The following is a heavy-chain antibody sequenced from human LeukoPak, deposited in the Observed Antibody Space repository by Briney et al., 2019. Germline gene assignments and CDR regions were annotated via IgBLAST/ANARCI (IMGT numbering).Heavy chain of an antibody. CDR1: GGSISSYY. Sequence: SETLSLTCTVSGGSISSYYWNWIRQPPGKGLEWIGYIYYSGSTNYNPSLKSRVTISVDTSKNQFSLKLSSVTAADTAVYYCARGWPGSNKDGFDIWGQGTMVTVSS. J-gene: IGHJ3*02. CDR3: ARGWPGSNKDGFDI. D-gene: IGHD1/OR15-1a*01. CDR2: IYYSGST. V-gene: IGHV4-59*12.